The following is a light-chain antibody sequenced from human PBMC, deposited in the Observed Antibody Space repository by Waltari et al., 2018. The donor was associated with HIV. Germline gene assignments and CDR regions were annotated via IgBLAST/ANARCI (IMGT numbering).Light chain of an antibody. CDR1: SYNIGSNY. CDR2: RTN. CDR3: AAWDDSLSRPV. J-gene: IGLJ3*02. Sequence: QSVLTQPPSASGTPGQRVTISCSGSSYNIGSNYVNWYRHLPGTAPELLMYRTNQRPAGVPDRFSASKSGTSASLAITGPQSEDEAHYYCAAWDDSLSRPVFGGGTRLTVL. V-gene: IGLV1-47*01.